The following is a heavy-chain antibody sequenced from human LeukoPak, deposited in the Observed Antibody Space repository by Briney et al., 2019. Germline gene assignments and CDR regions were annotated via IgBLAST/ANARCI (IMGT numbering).Heavy chain of an antibody. CDR1: GGSVSSSSYY. J-gene: IGHJ6*02. V-gene: IGHV4-39*01. Sequence: SETLSLTCTVSGGSVSSSSYYWGWIRQPPGKGLEWIGTIYYSGSTYYNPSLKSRVTISVDTSKHQFSLTLGSVTAADTAIYYCARHEGASSTSFYGMDVWGQGTTVTVSS. CDR3: ARHEGASSTSFYGMDV. D-gene: IGHD6-6*01. CDR2: IYYSGST.